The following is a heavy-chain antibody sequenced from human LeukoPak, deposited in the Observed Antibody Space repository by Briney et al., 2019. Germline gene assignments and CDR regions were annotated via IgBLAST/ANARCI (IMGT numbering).Heavy chain of an antibody. CDR2: IYYSGST. D-gene: IGHD3-16*02. J-gene: IGHJ4*02. CDR3: ARAQNDYVWGSYRYEFYYFDY. Sequence: SEPLSLTCTVSGGSISSSSYYWGWIRQPPGKGLEWIGNIYYSGSTYYNPSLKSRVTISVDTSKNQFSLKLSSVTAADTAVYYCARAQNDYVWGSYRYEFYYFDYWGQGTLVTVSS. V-gene: IGHV4-39*01. CDR1: GGSISSSSYY.